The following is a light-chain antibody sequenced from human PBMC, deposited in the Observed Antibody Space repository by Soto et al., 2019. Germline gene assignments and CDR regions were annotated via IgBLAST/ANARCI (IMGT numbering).Light chain of an antibody. CDR3: QQYYSTPRT. V-gene: IGKV4-1*01. Sequence: DIVMTQSPDSLAVSLGERATINCKSSQSVLYSSNNTNYLAWYQQKPGQPPKLLIYWASTRESGVPDRFSGSGSGTDFPLNISSLQAEYVAVYYCQQYYSTPRTFGQGTKVEIK. J-gene: IGKJ1*01. CDR2: WAS. CDR1: QSVLYSSNNTNY.